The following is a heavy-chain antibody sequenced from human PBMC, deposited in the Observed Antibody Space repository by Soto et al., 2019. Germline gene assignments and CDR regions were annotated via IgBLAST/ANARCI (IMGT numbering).Heavy chain of an antibody. V-gene: IGHV4-59*01. CDR3: ARGEGSYDSSGYYPPWGFDP. D-gene: IGHD3-22*01. CDR2: IYYSGST. Sequence: PWEPLCLTCTVSGGSIRSYDWSWIRQPPGKGLGWIGYIYYSGSTNYNPSLKSRVTISVDTSKNQFSLKLSSVTAADTAVYYCARGEGSYDSSGYYPPWGFDPWGQGTLVTVSS. CDR1: GGSIRSYD. J-gene: IGHJ5*02.